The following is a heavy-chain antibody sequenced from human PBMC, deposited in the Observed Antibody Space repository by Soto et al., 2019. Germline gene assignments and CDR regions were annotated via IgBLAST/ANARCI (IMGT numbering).Heavy chain of an antibody. Sequence: PSETLSLTCAVSGYSISSGYYWGCIRQPPGKGLEWIGSIYHSGSTYYNPSLKSRVTISVDTSKNQFSLKLSSVTAADTAVYYCARDCTSTTCYLYYYGMDVWGQGTTVTVSS. CDR1: GYSISSGYY. D-gene: IGHD2-2*01. CDR3: ARDCTSTTCYLYYYGMDV. CDR2: IYHSGST. V-gene: IGHV4-38-2*01. J-gene: IGHJ6*02.